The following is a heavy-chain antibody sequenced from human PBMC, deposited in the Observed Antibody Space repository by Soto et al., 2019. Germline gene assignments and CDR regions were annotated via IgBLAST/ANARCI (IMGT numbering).Heavy chain of an antibody. J-gene: IGHJ4*02. V-gene: IGHV3-33*01. CDR3: ARDRWIGSTITSFGY. Sequence: PGGSLRLSCSASGFTFSTYGMHWVRQAPGKGLEWVALIWYDGRKEDYADYVKGRFTISRDNSKNTLYLQMNSLRAEDTAVYYCARDRWIGSTITSFGYWGQGT. CDR1: GFTFSTYG. D-gene: IGHD2-2*03. CDR2: IWYDGRKE.